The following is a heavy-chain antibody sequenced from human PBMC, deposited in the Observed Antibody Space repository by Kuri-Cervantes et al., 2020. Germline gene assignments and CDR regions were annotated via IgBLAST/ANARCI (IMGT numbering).Heavy chain of an antibody. CDR2: IHDSGRT. J-gene: IGHJ3*02. Sequence: SCTVSGGSISTGDYYWSWIRKPPEKGLEWVAYIHDSGRTYFSPSLKSRLTISLHTSKNQFSLNLTSVTAADTAVYYCARECSGGSCYSRAFDIWGQGTMVTVSS. CDR1: GGSISTGDYY. CDR3: ARECSGGSCYSRAFDI. D-gene: IGHD2-15*01. V-gene: IGHV4-30-4*01.